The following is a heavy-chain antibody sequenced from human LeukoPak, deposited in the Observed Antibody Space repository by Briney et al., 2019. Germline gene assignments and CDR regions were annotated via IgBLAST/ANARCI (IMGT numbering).Heavy chain of an antibody. J-gene: IGHJ4*02. V-gene: IGHV3-48*02. CDR1: GFTFSNYG. CDR2: ISSSSSLI. Sequence: GGSLRLSCAASGFTFSNYGMNWVRQAPGKGLEWISYISSSSSLIYYADSVKGRFTISRDNAKNSLYLQMNSLRDEDTAVYYCARVHWNYVDYWGQGTLVTVSS. D-gene: IGHD1-1*01. CDR3: ARVHWNYVDY.